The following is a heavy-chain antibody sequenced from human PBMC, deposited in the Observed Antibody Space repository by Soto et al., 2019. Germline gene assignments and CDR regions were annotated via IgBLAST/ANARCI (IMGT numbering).Heavy chain of an antibody. CDR1: GGSFSGYY. V-gene: IGHV4-34*01. CDR3: ARGRGRVAAAGIFLVQGEKDSHGAGYYFDY. CDR2: INHSGST. J-gene: IGHJ4*02. Sequence: QVQLQQWGAGLLKPSETLSLTCAVYGGSFSGYYWSWIRQPPGKGLEWIGEINHSGSTNYNPSLKSRVTISVDTSKNQFSLKLSSVTAADTAVYYCARGRGRVAAAGIFLVQGEKDSHGAGYYFDYWGQGTLVTVSS. D-gene: IGHD6-13*01.